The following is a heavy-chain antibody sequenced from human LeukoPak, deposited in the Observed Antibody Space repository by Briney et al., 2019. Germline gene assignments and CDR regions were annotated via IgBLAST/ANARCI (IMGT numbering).Heavy chain of an antibody. CDR1: GFTFSNFG. CDR2: MSGRGDAT. D-gene: IGHD3-22*01. CDR3: ARPHSAYSLDY. V-gene: IGHV3-21*01. J-gene: IGHJ4*02. Sequence: GGSLRLSCATSGFTFSNFGMSWVRQAPGRGLEWVSSMSGRGDATYYADSVKGRFTISRDNAKNSLYLQINSLRAEGTAMYYCARPHSAYSLDYWGQGTLVTVSS.